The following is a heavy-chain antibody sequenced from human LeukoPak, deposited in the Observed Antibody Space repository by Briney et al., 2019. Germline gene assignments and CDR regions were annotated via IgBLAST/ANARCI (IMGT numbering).Heavy chain of an antibody. CDR3: ARGVDSVYYYYYYMDV. J-gene: IGHJ6*03. D-gene: IGHD3/OR15-3a*01. CDR2: IIPIFGTA. V-gene: IGHV1-69*05. Sequence: ASVKVSCKASGGTFSSYAISWVRQAPGQGLEWMGGIIPIFGTANYAQKFQGRVTITTDESTSTAYMELSSLRSEDTAVYCCARGVDSVYYYYYYMDVWGKGTTVTVSS. CDR1: GGTFSSYA.